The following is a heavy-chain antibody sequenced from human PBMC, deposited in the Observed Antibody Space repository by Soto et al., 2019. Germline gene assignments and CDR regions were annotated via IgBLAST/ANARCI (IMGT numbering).Heavy chain of an antibody. D-gene: IGHD5-12*01. CDR3: ARDGNIVATITSNFDY. Sequence: QVQLVESGGGVVQPGRSLRLSCAASGFTFSSYGIHWVRQAPGKGLEWVAVIWYDGSNKYYADSVKGRFTISRDNSKNTLYLQMNSLRAEDTAVYYCARDGNIVATITSNFDYWGQGTLVTVSS. J-gene: IGHJ4*02. CDR2: IWYDGSNK. CDR1: GFTFSSYG. V-gene: IGHV3-33*01.